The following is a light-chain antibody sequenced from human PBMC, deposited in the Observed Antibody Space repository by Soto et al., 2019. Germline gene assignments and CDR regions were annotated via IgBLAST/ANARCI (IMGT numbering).Light chain of an antibody. CDR2: DAY. J-gene: IGKJ5*01. CDR3: QQRHMWPIT. CDR1: QSFRGL. V-gene: IGKV3-11*01. Sequence: EVVLTQSPVTLSLSPGERATLSARASQSFRGLLAWYQQKPGQDPRLLIYDAYNRATGIPPRFSGSGSGTDFTITISSLEPEDSAVYYCQQRHMWPITFGQGTRLEIK.